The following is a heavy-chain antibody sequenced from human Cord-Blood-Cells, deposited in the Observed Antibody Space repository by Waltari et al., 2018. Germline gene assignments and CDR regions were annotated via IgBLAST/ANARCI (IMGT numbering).Heavy chain of an antibody. CDR2: IIPIFGTA. J-gene: IGHJ6*03. D-gene: IGHD3-10*01. CDR3: ARWDYYGSGSYYYYYYMDV. V-gene: IGHV1-69*01. Sequence: QAQLVQSGASVRKPGSSVKVSCKASGGTFGSHAITWVRQAPGHGLEWMGGIIPIFGTANYAQKFQGRVTITADESTSTAYMELSSLRSEDTAVYYCARWDYYGSGSYYYYYYMDVWGKGTTVTVSS. CDR1: GGTFGSHA.